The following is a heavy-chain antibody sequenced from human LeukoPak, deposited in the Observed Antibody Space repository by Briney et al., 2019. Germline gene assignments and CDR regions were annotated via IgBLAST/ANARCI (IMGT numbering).Heavy chain of an antibody. J-gene: IGHJ3*02. CDR1: GFTVSTSY. CDR3: AGSSVSNSYACDI. D-gene: IGHD3-22*01. Sequence: GGSLRLSCAASGFTVSTSYMNWVRQAPGKGLEWVSLIYSGGSTFYADSVKGRFTISRDNSENTLFLQMNSLRAEDTAIYYCAGSSVSNSYACDIWGQGTLVTVSS. V-gene: IGHV3-53*01. CDR2: IYSGGST.